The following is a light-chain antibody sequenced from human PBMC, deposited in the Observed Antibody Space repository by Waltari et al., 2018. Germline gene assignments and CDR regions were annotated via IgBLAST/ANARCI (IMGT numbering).Light chain of an antibody. J-gene: IGKJ1*01. V-gene: IGKV5-2*01. CDR1: QSISIY. CDR3: LQHDNFPWT. Sequence: TQSPSSLSASVGDRVTITCRASQSISIYLNWYQQKPGEAPIIIIQEASTLVPGIPPRFSGSGYGTDFTLTINNIESEDAAYYFCLQHDNFPWTFGQGTKVEIK. CDR2: EAS.